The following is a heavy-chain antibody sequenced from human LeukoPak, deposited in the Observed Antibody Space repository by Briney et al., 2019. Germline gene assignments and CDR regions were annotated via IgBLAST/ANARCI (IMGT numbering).Heavy chain of an antibody. D-gene: IGHD6-19*01. Sequence: PGGSLRLSCAASGFTFDDYAMHWVRQAPGKGLEWVSLISGDGGSTYYADPVKGRFTISRDNSKNSLYLQMNSLRTEDTALYYCAKDHSVLQWLGDFDYWGQGTLVTVSS. CDR1: GFTFDDYA. CDR3: AKDHSVLQWLGDFDY. J-gene: IGHJ4*02. V-gene: IGHV3-43*02. CDR2: ISGDGGST.